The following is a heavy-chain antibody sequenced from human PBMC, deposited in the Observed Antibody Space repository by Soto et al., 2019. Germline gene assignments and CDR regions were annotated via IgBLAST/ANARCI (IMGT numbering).Heavy chain of an antibody. V-gene: IGHV4-59*01. Sequence: SETLSLTCTVSGGSISSYYWSWIRQPPGKGLEWIGYIYYSGSTNYNPSLKSRVTISVDTSKNQFSLKLSSVTAADTAVYYCARVLGSGSYLDYWGQGTLVTVSS. CDR2: IYYSGST. CDR3: ARVLGSGSYLDY. J-gene: IGHJ4*02. D-gene: IGHD1-26*01. CDR1: GGSISSYY.